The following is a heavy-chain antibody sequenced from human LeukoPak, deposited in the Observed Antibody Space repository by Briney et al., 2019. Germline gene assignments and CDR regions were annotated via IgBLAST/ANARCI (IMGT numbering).Heavy chain of an antibody. Sequence: ASVKVSCKASGYTFTTFGISWVRQAPGQGLEWMGWISAHNGNTNYPQKFQGRVTMTTDTSTNTAYMELRSLRSDDTAVYYCAILWSGSPFDYWGQGTLVTVSS. V-gene: IGHV1-18*01. J-gene: IGHJ4*02. CDR3: AILWSGSPFDY. CDR2: ISAHNGNT. D-gene: IGHD3-3*01. CDR1: GYTFTTFG.